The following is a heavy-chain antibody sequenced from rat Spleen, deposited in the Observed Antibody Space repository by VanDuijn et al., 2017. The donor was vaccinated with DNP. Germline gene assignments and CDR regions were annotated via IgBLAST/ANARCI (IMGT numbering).Heavy chain of an antibody. CDR2: ITTSGGAT. Sequence: EVQLVESGGGLVQPGRSLKLSCAASGLTFTNYDMVWVRQAPTKGLEWVATITTSGGATYYRDSVKGRFTVSRNNAESTLYLQMESLRSEDTATYYCTKDAFDYWGQGVMVTVSS. J-gene: IGHJ2*01. CDR1: GLTFTNYD. V-gene: IGHV5-27*01. CDR3: TKDAFDY.